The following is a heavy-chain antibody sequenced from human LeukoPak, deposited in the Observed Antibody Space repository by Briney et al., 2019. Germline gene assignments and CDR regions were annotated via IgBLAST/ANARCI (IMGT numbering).Heavy chain of an antibody. CDR3: AKRAYTRYYDSSGYYYFDY. V-gene: IGHV3-23*01. D-gene: IGHD3-22*01. CDR2: ISGSGGST. Sequence: GGPLRLSCAASGFTFNTYAMTWVRQAPGKGLEWVSAISGSGGSTYYADSVKGRFTISRDNSKNTLYLQMNSLRAEDTAVYYCAKRAYTRYYDSSGYYYFDYWGQGTLVTVSS. CDR1: GFTFNTYA. J-gene: IGHJ4*02.